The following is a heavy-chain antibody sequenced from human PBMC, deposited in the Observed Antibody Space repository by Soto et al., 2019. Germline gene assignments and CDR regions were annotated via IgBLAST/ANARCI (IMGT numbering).Heavy chain of an antibody. J-gene: IGHJ6*02. CDR3: ARSLVAGTYYYYGMDF. V-gene: IGHV4-59*12. Sequence: SETLSLTCTVSGGSISSYYWSWIRQPPGKGLEWIGYIYYSGSTNYNPSLKSRVTISVDKSKNQFSLKLSSVTAADTAVYYCARSLVAGTYYYYGMDFWGQGTTVTVSS. D-gene: IGHD6-19*01. CDR1: GGSISSYY. CDR2: IYYSGST.